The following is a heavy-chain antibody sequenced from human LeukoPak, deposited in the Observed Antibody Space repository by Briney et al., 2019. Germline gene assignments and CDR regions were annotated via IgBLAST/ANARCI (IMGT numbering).Heavy chain of an antibody. J-gene: IGHJ4*02. D-gene: IGHD1-26*01. CDR1: GGSFSGYY. CDR2: IYHSGST. Sequence: PSETLSLICAVYGGSFSGYYWSWIRQPPGKGLEWIGYIYHSGSTYYNPSLKSRVTISVDRSKNQFSLKLSSVTAADTAVYYCARDLRATGSGFDYWGQGTLVTVSS. CDR3: ARDLRATGSGFDY. V-gene: IGHV4-34*01.